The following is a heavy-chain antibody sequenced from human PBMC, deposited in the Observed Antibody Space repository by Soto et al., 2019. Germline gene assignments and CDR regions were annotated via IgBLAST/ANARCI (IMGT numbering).Heavy chain of an antibody. Sequence: SETLSLTCTVSGGSISSYYWSWIRQPPGKGLEWIGYIYYSGSTNYNPSLKSRVTISVDTSKNQFSLKLSSVTAADTAVYYCARDVSYGDYARNWFDPWGQGTLVTVSS. D-gene: IGHD4-17*01. J-gene: IGHJ5*02. V-gene: IGHV4-59*01. CDR2: IYYSGST. CDR3: ARDVSYGDYARNWFDP. CDR1: GGSISSYY.